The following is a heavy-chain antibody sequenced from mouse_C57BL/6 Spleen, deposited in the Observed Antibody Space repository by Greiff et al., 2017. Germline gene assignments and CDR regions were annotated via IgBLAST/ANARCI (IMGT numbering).Heavy chain of an antibody. CDR2: IDPSASYT. CDR1: GYTFTSYW. J-gene: IGHJ4*01. D-gene: IGHD1-1*01. Sequence: VQLQQPGAELVMPGASVKLSCKASGYTFTSYWMHWVKQRPGQGLEWIGEIDPSASYTNYNQKFKGKSTLTVDKSSSTAYMQLSSLTSEDSAVYYCARRGGSPLYAMDYWGQGTSVTVSS. CDR3: ARRGGSPLYAMDY. V-gene: IGHV1-69*01.